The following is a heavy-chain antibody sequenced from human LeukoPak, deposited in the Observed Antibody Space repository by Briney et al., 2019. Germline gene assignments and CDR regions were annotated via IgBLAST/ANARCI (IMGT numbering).Heavy chain of an antibody. Sequence: ASVKVSCKASGGTFSSYAISWVRQAPGQGLEWMGGIIPIFGTANYAQKFQGRVTITADTSTDTAYMELSSLRSEDTAVYYCATGGVYGDYVGYWGQGTLVTVSS. CDR1: GGTFSSYA. J-gene: IGHJ4*02. V-gene: IGHV1-69*06. CDR2: IIPIFGTA. D-gene: IGHD4-17*01. CDR3: ATGGVYGDYVGY.